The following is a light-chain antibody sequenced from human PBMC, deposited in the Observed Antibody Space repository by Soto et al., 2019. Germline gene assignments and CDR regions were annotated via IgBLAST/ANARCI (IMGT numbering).Light chain of an antibody. Sequence: EIVLTQSPATLSVSPGEGATLSCRASQSVSRFLAWYQQKPGQAPRLLIYDASKRDTDIPARFSGSGSGTDFTLTISRLEPEDFAVYYCQQRRDWPLTFGGGTKVKIK. CDR1: QSVSRF. V-gene: IGKV3-11*01. J-gene: IGKJ4*01. CDR3: QQRRDWPLT. CDR2: DAS.